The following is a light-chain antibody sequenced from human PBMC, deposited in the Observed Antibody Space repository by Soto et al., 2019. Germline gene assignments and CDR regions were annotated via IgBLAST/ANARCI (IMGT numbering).Light chain of an antibody. CDR1: QSINSW. CDR3: QQYSSYWT. Sequence: DIQLTPSPSTVSASVVDRVTLPCRASQSINSWLAWYQQKPGKAPKLLIYKASTLERGVPSRFSGSGSGTEFTLTSNSQPPDDSATYYCQQYSSYWTFGQGTKVDIK. CDR2: KAS. J-gene: IGKJ1*01. V-gene: IGKV1-5*03.